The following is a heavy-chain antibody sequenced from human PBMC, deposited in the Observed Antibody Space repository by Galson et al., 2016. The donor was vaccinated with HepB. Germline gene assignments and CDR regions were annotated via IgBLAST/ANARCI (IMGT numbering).Heavy chain of an antibody. V-gene: IGHV1-69*13. CDR2: IIPIFGAA. D-gene: IGHD2-2*01. CDR1: GGTFSSYA. CDR3: TKEGAYCSSSRCRYYMDV. Sequence: SVKVSCKASGGTFSSYAISWVRQAPGQGLEWMGGIIPIFGAANYAQKFQGRVTITADESTSTAYMELNSLRAEDTAVYYCTKEGAYCSSSRCRYYMDVWGRGTTVTVSS. J-gene: IGHJ6*03.